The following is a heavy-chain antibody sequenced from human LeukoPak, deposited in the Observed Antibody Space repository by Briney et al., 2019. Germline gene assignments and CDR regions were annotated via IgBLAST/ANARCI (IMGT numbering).Heavy chain of an antibody. CDR2: ISSSGEFT. Sequence: QPGGSLRLSCAASGFTFHNFAMSWVRQAPGNGLEWVASISSSGEFTFYADSVKGRFTIFRDNSRYTLYLQMNSLRAEDAAMYYCVKDRPNYYESNGDYYKRDGDFWGQGTLVTVSA. V-gene: IGHV3-23*01. CDR1: GFTFHNFA. CDR3: VKDRPNYYESNGDYYKRDGDF. J-gene: IGHJ4*02. D-gene: IGHD3-22*01.